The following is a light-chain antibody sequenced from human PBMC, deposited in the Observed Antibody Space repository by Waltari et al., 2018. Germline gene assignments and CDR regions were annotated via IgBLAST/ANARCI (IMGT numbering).Light chain of an antibody. CDR3: CSYAGSYTSL. J-gene: IGLJ2*01. CDR2: DVS. Sequence: QSALTQPRPVSGSPGQSATISCTGTSSDVGGYNYVSWYQQHPGKAPKLMIYDVSKRPSGVPDRFSGSKSGNTASLTISGLQAEDEADYYCCSYAGSYTSLFGGGTKLTVL. V-gene: IGLV2-11*01. CDR1: SSDVGGYNY.